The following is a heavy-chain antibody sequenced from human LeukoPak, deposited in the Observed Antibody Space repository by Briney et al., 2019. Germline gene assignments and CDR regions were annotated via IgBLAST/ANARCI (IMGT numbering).Heavy chain of an antibody. D-gene: IGHD3-16*01. CDR1: GYTFTSYD. Sequence: GASVKVSCKASGYTFTSYDINWVRQATGQGLEWMGWMNPNSGNTGYAQKFQGRVTMTRDTSISTAYMELSRLRSDDTAVYYCAREVGGFGDYWGQGTLVTVSS. CDR3: AREVGGFGDY. CDR2: MNPNSGNT. V-gene: IGHV1-8*01. J-gene: IGHJ4*02.